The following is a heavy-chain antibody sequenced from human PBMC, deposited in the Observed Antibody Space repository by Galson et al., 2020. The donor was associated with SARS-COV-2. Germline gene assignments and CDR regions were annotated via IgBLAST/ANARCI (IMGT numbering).Heavy chain of an antibody. CDR2: IYYSGST. V-gene: IGHV4-59*08. CDR1: GGSISSYY. D-gene: IGHD3-16*01. J-gene: IGHJ5*02. Sequence: SETLSLTCTVSGGSISSYYWSWIRQPPGKGLEWIGYIYYSGSTNYNPSLKSRVTISVDTSKNQFSLKLSSVTAADTAVYYCARRRGGGLETFNWFDPWGQGTLVTVSS. CDR3: ARRRGGGLETFNWFDP.